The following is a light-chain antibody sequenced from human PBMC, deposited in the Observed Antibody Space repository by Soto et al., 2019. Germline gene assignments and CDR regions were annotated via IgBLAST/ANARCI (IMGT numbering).Light chain of an antibody. CDR1: QSITSNY. CDR3: QQYGRSPYT. Sequence: EIELTQSPGTLSLSPGERATLSCRASQSITSNYLSWYQQKPGQAPRLLVYAVSVRPNGIPDRFSGSGSGTDFTLTISRLEPEDFALYYCQQYGRSPYTFGQGTKLEIK. CDR2: AVS. V-gene: IGKV3-20*01. J-gene: IGKJ2*01.